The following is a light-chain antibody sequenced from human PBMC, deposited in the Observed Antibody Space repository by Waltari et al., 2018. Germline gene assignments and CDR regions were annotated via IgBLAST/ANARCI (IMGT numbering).Light chain of an antibody. V-gene: IGKV1-39*01. Sequence: DIQMTQSPSSLSASVGDRVTITCRASQSISSYLNWYQQKPGKAPKLLIYGAPSLQSGVPSRFSGSGSGTDFTLTISSLQPEDFATYYCQQTYSTPFTFGPGTKVDIK. CDR1: QSISSY. CDR3: QQTYSTPFT. CDR2: GAP. J-gene: IGKJ3*01.